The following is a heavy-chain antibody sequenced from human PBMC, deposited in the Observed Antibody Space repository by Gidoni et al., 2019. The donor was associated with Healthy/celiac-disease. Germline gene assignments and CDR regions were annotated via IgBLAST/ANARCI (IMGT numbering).Heavy chain of an antibody. CDR3: TTDTATCFDY. CDR2: LKSKTDGGTT. D-gene: IGHD5-18*01. V-gene: IGHV3-15*01. CDR1: GVTFSNAW. J-gene: IGHJ4*02. Sequence: EGQLVESGGGVVKHGGTLRLSCAAAGVTFSNAWMSWVRQAPGKGLGWVGRLKSKTDGGTTDYAAPVKGIFTISRDDSNPTLYLQMNRLHPEDTAVSYCTTDTATCFDYWGQGTLVTVSS.